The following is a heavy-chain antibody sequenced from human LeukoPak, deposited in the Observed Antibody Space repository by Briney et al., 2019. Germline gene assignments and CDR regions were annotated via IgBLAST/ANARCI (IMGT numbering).Heavy chain of an antibody. CDR3: ARDATPIAAAGTGWFDP. J-gene: IGHJ5*02. CDR2: ISSSSSYI. D-gene: IGHD6-13*01. V-gene: IGHV3-21*01. Sequence: PGGSLRLSCAASGFTFSSYSMNWVRQAPGKGLEWVSSISSSSSYIYYADSVKGRFTISRDNAKNSLYLKMNSLRAEDTAVYYCARDATPIAAAGTGWFDPWGQGTLVTVSS. CDR1: GFTFSSYS.